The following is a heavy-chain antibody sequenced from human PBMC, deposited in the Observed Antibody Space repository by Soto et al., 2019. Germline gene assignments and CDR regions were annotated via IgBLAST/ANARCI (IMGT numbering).Heavy chain of an antibody. J-gene: IGHJ4*02. CDR2: INPDGGAT. CDR3: AKGRRNTF. V-gene: IGHV1-46*01. Sequence: QAQLLQSGAEVKKPGASVKISCKASGYTFSFDYLSWVRRAPGQGLQWMGKINPDGGATTYAQSFQGRVSITSDASTGTVYMELSSLTSDDTAVYYCAKGRRNTFWGQGTLVSVSS. CDR1: GYTFSFDY. D-gene: IGHD3-10*01.